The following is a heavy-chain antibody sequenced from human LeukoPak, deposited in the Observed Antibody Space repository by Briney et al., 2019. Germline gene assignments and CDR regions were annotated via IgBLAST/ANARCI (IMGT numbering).Heavy chain of an antibody. J-gene: IGHJ5*02. CDR1: GVSIYSSTYY. Sequence: PSETLSLTCSVSGVSIYSSTYYWAWIRQPPGKGLEFIGSIYYNEDTFHNPSLKSRLTISVDTSANLFSLRLTSVTAADTATYYCARGRYDFWSGYPTNWFDPWGQGTLVTVSS. D-gene: IGHD3-3*01. CDR2: IYYNEDT. CDR3: ARGRYDFWSGYPTNWFDP. V-gene: IGHV4-39*02.